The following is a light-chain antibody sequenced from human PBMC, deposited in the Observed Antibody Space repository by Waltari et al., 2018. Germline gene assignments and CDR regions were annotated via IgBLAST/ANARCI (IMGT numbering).Light chain of an antibody. J-gene: IGLJ3*02. CDR1: TSDLGGYNY. CDR2: DVN. CDR3: CSFTSSSTWV. V-gene: IGLV2-14*01. Sequence: QSALTQPASVSGSPGQSITISCTGTTSDLGGYNYVSWYQQHPGKAPKLLTYDVNSQPSAVSSRFSGSKSGNAASLIISGLQAEDEADYYCCSFTSSSTWVFGGGTKLTVL.